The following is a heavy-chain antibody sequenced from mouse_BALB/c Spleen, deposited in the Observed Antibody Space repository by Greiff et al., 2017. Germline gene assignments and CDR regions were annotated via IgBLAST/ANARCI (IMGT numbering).Heavy chain of an antibody. CDR2: ISSGGGST. Sequence: EVKLMESGGGLVKPGGSLKLSCAASGFAFSSYDMSWVRQTPAQGLEWVAYISSGGGSTYYPDTVKGRFTISRDNTKNTLYLQMSSLKSEATAMYYCARHGYDGYYSFAYWGQGTLVTVSA. V-gene: IGHV5-12-1*01. D-gene: IGHD2-3*01. J-gene: IGHJ3*01. CDR1: GFAFSSYD. CDR3: ARHGYDGYYSFAY.